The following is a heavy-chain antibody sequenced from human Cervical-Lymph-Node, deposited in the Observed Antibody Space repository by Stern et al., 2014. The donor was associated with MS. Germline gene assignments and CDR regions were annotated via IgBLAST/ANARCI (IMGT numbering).Heavy chain of an antibody. D-gene: IGHD1-26*01. CDR1: GGSMSSKY. CDR3: ARVTGRGTRQNWFDS. CDR2: VYSDGST. J-gene: IGHJ5*01. Sequence: QLQLQESGPGLVKPSETVSLTCTVSGGSMSSKYWNWIRQPPGKGLEWIGYVYSDGSTNYNPSLKSRVIISLDTSTNHFSLGLTSVTAADTAVYYCARVTGRGTRQNWFDSWGQGTLVTVSS. V-gene: IGHV4-59*01.